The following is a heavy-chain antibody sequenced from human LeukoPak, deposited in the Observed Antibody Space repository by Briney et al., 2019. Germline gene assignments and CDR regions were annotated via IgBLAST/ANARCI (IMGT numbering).Heavy chain of an antibody. CDR2: IKSRTDCGTT. D-gene: IGHD3-10*01. Sequence: PGGSLRLSCAASGFTFSNSWMSWVRQAPGKGLEWVGCIKSRTDCGTTDYAAPVQGRFTISRDDTKNTLYMQTNSLKTKDTAVYYCTTPKGVKGYYGMDVWGQGTTVTVSS. CDR1: GFTFSNSW. V-gene: IGHV3-15*01. J-gene: IGHJ6*02. CDR3: TTPKGVKGYYGMDV.